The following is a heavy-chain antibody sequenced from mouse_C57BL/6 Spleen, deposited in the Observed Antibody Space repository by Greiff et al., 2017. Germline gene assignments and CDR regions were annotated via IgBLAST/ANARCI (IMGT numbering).Heavy chain of an antibody. CDR3: ARSGSITTFFFGY. Sequence: VQLQQSGAELARPGASLKMSCKASGYTFTSYTMHWVTQRPGQGLEWIGYINPSSGYTKYNQKFRDKATLTADKSSSTAYMQLSSLTSENSAVYYCARSGSITTFFFGYWGQGTTLTGSS. V-gene: IGHV1-4*01. CDR2: INPSSGYT. J-gene: IGHJ2*01. D-gene: IGHD1-2*01. CDR1: GYTFTSYT.